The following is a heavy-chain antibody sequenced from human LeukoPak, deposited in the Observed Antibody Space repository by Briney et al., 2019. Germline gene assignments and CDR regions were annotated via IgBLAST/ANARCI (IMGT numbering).Heavy chain of an antibody. J-gene: IGHJ5*02. D-gene: IGHD3-3*01. Sequence: GGSLRLSCAASGFTFSSYAMSWVRQAPGKGLEWVSAISGSGGSTYYADSVKGRSTISRDNSKNTLYLQMNSLRAEDTAVYYCAKGGDYDFWSGFPNWFDPWGQGTLVTVSS. CDR1: GFTFSSYA. CDR3: AKGGDYDFWSGFPNWFDP. CDR2: ISGSGGST. V-gene: IGHV3-23*01.